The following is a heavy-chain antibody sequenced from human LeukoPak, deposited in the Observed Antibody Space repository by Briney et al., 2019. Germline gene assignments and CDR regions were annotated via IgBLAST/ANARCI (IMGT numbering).Heavy chain of an antibody. D-gene: IGHD2-2*01. CDR3: ASTPRGYCGSTSCYRGVKKPRNSNWFDP. J-gene: IGHJ5*02. Sequence: SQTLSLTCAVSGGSISSGGYSWSWIRQPPGKGLEWIGYIYHSGSTNYNPSLKSRVTISVDTSKNQFSLKLSSVTAADTAVYYCASTPRGYCGSTSCYRGVKKPRNSNWFDPWGQGTLVTVSS. V-gene: IGHV4-30-2*01. CDR2: IYHSGST. CDR1: GGSISSGGYS.